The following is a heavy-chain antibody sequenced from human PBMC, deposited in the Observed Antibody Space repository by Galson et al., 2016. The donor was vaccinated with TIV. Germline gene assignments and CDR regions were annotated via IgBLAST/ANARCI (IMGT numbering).Heavy chain of an antibody. J-gene: IGHJ3*02. V-gene: IGHV3-21*01. CDR2: ISISSSYI. D-gene: IGHD3-22*01. CDR3: ARDDPYYRSSDYQDAFDI. Sequence: SLRLSCAASGFIFSSYSMNWVRQAPGKGLEWVSSISISSSYIYYADSVKGRFTISRDNAKNSLFLQMNSLRAEDTAVYYCARDDPYYRSSDYQDAFDIWGQGTMVTVSS. CDR1: GFIFSSYS.